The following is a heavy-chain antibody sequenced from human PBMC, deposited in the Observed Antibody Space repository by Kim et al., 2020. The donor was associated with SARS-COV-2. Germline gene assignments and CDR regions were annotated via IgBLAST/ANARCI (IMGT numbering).Heavy chain of an antibody. Sequence: GGSLRLSCAASGFTFSSAWMTWFRQAPGKGLEWVANINRDGTKENYVDSVKGRFTISRDNAKSSLFLQTYSLRAEDTAVFYCARDIDESGYDRNDYWGQGTVVTVSS. V-gene: IGHV3-7*01. D-gene: IGHD5-12*01. J-gene: IGHJ4*02. CDR1: GFTFSSAW. CDR3: ARDIDESGYDRNDY. CDR2: INRDGTKE.